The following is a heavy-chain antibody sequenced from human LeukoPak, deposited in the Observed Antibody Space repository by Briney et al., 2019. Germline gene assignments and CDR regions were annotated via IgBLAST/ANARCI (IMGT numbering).Heavy chain of an antibody. CDR2: IYSGGST. J-gene: IGHJ4*02. D-gene: IGHD4-23*01. Sequence: GGSLRLSCAASGFTLGNYAMSWVRQAPGKGLEWVSVIYSGGSTYYADSVKGRFTISRDNSKNTLYLQMNSLRAEDTAVYYCARAAGNSVFYFPFDYWGQGTLVTVSS. CDR1: GFTLGNYA. CDR3: ARAAGNSVFYFPFDY. V-gene: IGHV3-53*01.